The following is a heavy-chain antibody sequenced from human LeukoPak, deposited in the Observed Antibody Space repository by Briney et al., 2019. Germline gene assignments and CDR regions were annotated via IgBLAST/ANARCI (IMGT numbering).Heavy chain of an antibody. V-gene: IGHV3-21*04. J-gene: IGHJ4*02. Sequence: GGSLRLSCAASGFTFSSYSMNWVRQAPGKGLEWVSSITRSNYIYYADSVKGRFTISRDNAKNSLYLQMNSLRAEDTAVYYCARMGAIAGASANPDHWGQGTLVTVSS. D-gene: IGHD4/OR15-4a*01. CDR3: ARMGAIAGASANPDH. CDR2: ITRSNYI. CDR1: GFTFSSYS.